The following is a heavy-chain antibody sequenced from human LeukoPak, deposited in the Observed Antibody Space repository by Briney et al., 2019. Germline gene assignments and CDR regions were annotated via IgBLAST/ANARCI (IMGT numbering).Heavy chain of an antibody. D-gene: IGHD6-19*01. CDR3: ARSSSSGWYAPDY. CDR1: GFTFQDYG. CDR2: INWNGSNT. V-gene: IGHV3-20*04. Sequence: GGSLRLSCAASGFTFQDYGLSWVRQAPGKGLEGVSGINWNGSNTTYADSVRGRFTISRDNAKNSLYLQLNSLRAEDTALYYCARSSSSGWYAPDYWGQGTLVTVSS. J-gene: IGHJ4*02.